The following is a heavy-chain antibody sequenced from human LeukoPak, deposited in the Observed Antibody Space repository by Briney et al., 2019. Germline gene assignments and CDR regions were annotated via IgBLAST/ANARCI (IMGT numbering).Heavy chain of an antibody. V-gene: IGHV3-48*03. J-gene: IGHJ4*02. Sequence: GGSLRLSCVASGFTFSSYAMNWVRQAPGKGLEWLSYIGSSDSTTHYADSVKGRFTISRDNAKNSLYLQMNSLRAEDTAVYYCASPLIAAAGVFDYWGQGTLVTVSS. CDR1: GFTFSSYA. CDR3: ASPLIAAAGVFDY. CDR2: IGSSDSTT. D-gene: IGHD6-13*01.